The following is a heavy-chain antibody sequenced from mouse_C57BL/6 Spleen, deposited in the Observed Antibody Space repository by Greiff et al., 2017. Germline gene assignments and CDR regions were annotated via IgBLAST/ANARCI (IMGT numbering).Heavy chain of an antibody. CDR3: TREGASLGYFEV. V-gene: IGHV1-15*01. J-gene: IGHJ1*03. CDR1: GYTFTDYE. D-gene: IGHD6-1*01. Sequence: VQLQQSGAELVRPGASVTLSCKASGYTFTDYEMHWVKQTPVHGLEWIGAIDPETGGTAYNQKFKGKAILTADKSSSTAYMELRSLTSEDSAVYYCTREGASLGYFEVWGTGTTVTVSS. CDR2: IDPETGGT.